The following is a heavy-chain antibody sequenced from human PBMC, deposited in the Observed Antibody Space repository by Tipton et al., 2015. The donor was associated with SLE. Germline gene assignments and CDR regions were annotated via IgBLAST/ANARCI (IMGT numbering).Heavy chain of an antibody. D-gene: IGHD2-21*01. Sequence: LRLSCTVSGGSISSNNFFWSWLRQHPGKGLEWIGYIYYSGSAFYNPSLKSQVTMSVDTSKNQFFMRLSSATAADTAVYYCAREVITITDSDAFDIWGQGTMVTVSS. CDR2: IYYSGSA. CDR3: AREVITITDSDAFDI. J-gene: IGHJ3*02. CDR1: GGSISSNNFF. V-gene: IGHV4-31*02.